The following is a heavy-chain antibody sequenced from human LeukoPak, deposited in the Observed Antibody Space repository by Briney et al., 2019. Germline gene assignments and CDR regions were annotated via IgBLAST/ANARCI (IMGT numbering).Heavy chain of an antibody. D-gene: IGHD3-10*01. J-gene: IGHJ4*02. CDR1: GFTFSSYA. Sequence: SGGSLRLSCAASGFTFSSYAMSWVRQAPGKGLEWVSAISGSGGSTYYADSVKGRFTISRDNSKNTLYLQMNSLRAEDTAVYYCALFMVRGVEIDYWGQGTLVTVSS. CDR3: ALFMVRGVEIDY. V-gene: IGHV3-23*01. CDR2: ISGSGGST.